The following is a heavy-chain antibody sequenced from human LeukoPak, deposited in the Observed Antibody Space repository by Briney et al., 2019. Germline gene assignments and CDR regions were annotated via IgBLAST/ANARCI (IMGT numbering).Heavy chain of an antibody. J-gene: IGHJ4*02. CDR3: AREVGASEIDY. Sequence: GGSLRLSCAASGFTFSSYEMNWVRQAPGKGQEWVSYISSSGSTIYYADSVKGRFTISRDNAKNSLYLQRNSLRAEDTAVYYCAREVGASEIDYWGQGTLVTVSS. D-gene: IGHD1-26*01. V-gene: IGHV3-48*03. CDR1: GFTFSSYE. CDR2: ISSSGSTI.